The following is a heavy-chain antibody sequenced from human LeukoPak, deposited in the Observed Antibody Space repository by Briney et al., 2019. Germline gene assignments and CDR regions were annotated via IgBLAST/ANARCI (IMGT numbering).Heavy chain of an antibody. CDR2: IQHSGNT. CDR3: ARDGSH. CDR1: GDSINSGSYH. Sequence: PSETLSLTRTVSGDSINSGSYHWGWIRQPPGKGLEWIGSIQHSGNTYYNPSLKSRLTISVDTSKNQFSLKLNSVTAVDTAVYYCARDGSHWGQGTLVTVSS. J-gene: IGHJ4*02. V-gene: IGHV4-39*02. D-gene: IGHD2-2*03.